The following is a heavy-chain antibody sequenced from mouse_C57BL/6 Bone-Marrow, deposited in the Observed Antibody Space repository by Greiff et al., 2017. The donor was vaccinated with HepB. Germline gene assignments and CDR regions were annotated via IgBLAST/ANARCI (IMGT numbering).Heavy chain of an antibody. CDR1: GYAFSSSW. CDR2: IYPGDGDT. D-gene: IGHD2-1*01. J-gene: IGHJ2*01. V-gene: IGHV1-82*01. CDR3: ARRGKPIYYGKGFDY. Sequence: VQLQESGPELVKPGASVKISCKASGYAFSSSWMNWVKQRPGKGLEWIGRIYPGDGDTNYNGKFKGKATLTADKSSSTAYMQLSSLTSEDSAVYFCARRGKPIYYGKGFDYWGQGTTLTVSS.